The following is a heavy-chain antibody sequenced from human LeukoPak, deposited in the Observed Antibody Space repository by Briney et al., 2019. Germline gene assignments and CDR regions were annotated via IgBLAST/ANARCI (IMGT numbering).Heavy chain of an antibody. CDR1: GGSFSGSY. CDR3: ARGIVYGSGSYYKAYYFDS. D-gene: IGHD3-10*01. V-gene: IGHV4-34*01. J-gene: IGHJ4*02. CDR2: INHSGTT. Sequence: SETLSLTCSVSGGSFSGSYWSWIRQPPGKGLEWIGEINHSGTTNYNPSLASRVTVSVDTSKNQFSLNLTSVTAADTAVYFCARGIVYGSGSYYKAYYFDSWGQGTLVTVSS.